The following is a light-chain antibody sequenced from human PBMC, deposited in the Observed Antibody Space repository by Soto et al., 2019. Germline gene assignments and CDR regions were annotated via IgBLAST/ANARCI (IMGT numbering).Light chain of an antibody. CDR3: QQYYSPPVT. Sequence: DIVMTQSPDSLAVSLGERATINCKSSQSVSTNNKNYLTWYQLKPGQPPRLLIFWASTRESGVPDRFTGRGSGTDFSLTIRSLQAEDVAVYYCQQYYSPPVTFGGGTKVEIK. J-gene: IGKJ4*01. CDR2: WAS. V-gene: IGKV4-1*01. CDR1: QSVSTNNKNY.